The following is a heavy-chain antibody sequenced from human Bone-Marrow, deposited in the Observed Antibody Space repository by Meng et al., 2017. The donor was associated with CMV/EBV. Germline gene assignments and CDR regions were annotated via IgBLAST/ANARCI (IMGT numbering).Heavy chain of an antibody. Sequence: SETLSLTCTVSGGSISSSSYYWSWIRQPPGKGLEWIGYIYYSGSTNYNPSLKSRVTISVDTSKNQFSLKLSSVTAADTAVYYCAREGAYYYDSSGYYSGDAFDIWGQGTMVTVSS. CDR2: IYYSGST. J-gene: IGHJ3*02. V-gene: IGHV4-61*01. CDR1: GGSISSSSYY. D-gene: IGHD3-22*01. CDR3: AREGAYYYDSSGYYSGDAFDI.